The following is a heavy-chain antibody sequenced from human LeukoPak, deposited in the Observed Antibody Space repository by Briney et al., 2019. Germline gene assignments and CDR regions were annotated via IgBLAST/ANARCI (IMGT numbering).Heavy chain of an antibody. J-gene: IGHJ4*02. CDR2: VIPIFGTT. V-gene: IGHV1-69*06. CDR3: ATTTLGDGWLQSDH. D-gene: IGHD3-16*01. Sequence: SVKVSCKASGDTFLSYGINWVRQAPGQGLEWMGRVIPIFGTTSYAQKFQGRVVINADKSTSTAYMELGDLRSDDTAVFYCATTTLGDGWLQSDHWGQGTLVTVSS. CDR1: GDTFLSYG.